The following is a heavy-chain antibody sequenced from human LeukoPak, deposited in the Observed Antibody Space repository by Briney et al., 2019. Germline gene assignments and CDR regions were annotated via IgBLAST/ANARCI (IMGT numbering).Heavy chain of an antibody. CDR1: GGSIRSSYYY. CDR2: IYYSGST. CDR3: ARFLAGMRGYYFDY. Sequence: SETLSLTCTVSGGSIRSSYYYWGWIRQPPGKGLEWIGSIYYSGSTYYNPSLKSRVTISVDTSKNQLSLKLTSVTAADTAVYYCARFLAGMRGYYFDYWGQGTLVTVSS. V-gene: IGHV4-39*01. J-gene: IGHJ4*02. D-gene: IGHD6-19*01.